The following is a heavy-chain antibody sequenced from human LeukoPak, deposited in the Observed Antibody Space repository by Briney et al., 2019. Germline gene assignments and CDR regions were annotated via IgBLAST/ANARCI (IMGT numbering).Heavy chain of an antibody. Sequence: SETLSLTCTVSGDSMRSDSYFWNWIRQPAGKGLEWIGRSYSSGNTYYNPSLESRVTISLDTPRNQFSLKVSSVTAADTAVYYCATARADYGDYNSFYYMDVWGKGTTVTVSS. CDR3: ATARADYGDYNSFYYMDV. V-gene: IGHV4-61*02. D-gene: IGHD4-17*01. CDR1: GDSMRSDSYF. J-gene: IGHJ6*03. CDR2: SYSSGNT.